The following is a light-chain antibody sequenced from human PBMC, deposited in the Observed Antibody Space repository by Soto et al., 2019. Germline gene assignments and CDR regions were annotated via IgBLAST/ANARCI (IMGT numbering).Light chain of an antibody. CDR3: SSYADGSHVV. Sequence: QSALTQPASVSGSPGQSVTLSCTGTSSDLGSYNLVSWYQQHPGKAPKLIIFQVTKRPSGVSNHFSASKSGNTASLTISGLQAEDEAVYYCSSYADGSHVVFGGGTKLTVL. CDR2: QVT. J-gene: IGLJ2*01. CDR1: SSDLGSYNL. V-gene: IGLV2-23*02.